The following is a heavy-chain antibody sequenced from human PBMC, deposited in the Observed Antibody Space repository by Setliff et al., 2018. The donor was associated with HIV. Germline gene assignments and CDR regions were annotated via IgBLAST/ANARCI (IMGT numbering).Heavy chain of an antibody. V-gene: IGHV3-30-3*01. D-gene: IGHD1-26*01. CDR3: VRDPIEGSPDYFDY. CDR1: GFTFSSYV. CDR2: MSTGGDIK. J-gene: IGHJ4*02. Sequence: PGGSLRLSCAATGFTFSSYVLHWVRQAPGKGLEWVAVMSTGGDIKIYAGSVKGRFTISRDNSRNTLFLQMNNLRPEGTATYYCVRDPIEGSPDYFDYWGQGALVTVSS.